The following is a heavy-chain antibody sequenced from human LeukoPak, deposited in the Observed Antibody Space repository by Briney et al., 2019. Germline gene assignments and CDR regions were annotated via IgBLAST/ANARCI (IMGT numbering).Heavy chain of an antibody. V-gene: IGHV4-38-2*02. J-gene: IGHJ4*02. D-gene: IGHD3-22*01. CDR1: GYSISSGYY. CDR2: IYHSGNA. Sequence: SETLSLTCTVSGYSISSGYYWGWIRQSPGKGLEWIGSIYHSGNAYYNPSLMSRVTISVDTSKNQFSLNLSSVTAADTAVYYCARAPHFFDTSGSRYYFDYWGQGTLVTVSS. CDR3: ARAPHFFDTSGSRYYFDY.